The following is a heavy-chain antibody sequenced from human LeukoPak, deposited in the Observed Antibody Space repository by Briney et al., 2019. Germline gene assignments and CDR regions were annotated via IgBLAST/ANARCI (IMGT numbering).Heavy chain of an antibody. CDR1: GGSVSSGSYY. D-gene: IGHD3-10*01. CDR3: ARRRITMVRGVISYAFDI. Sequence: SEALSLTCTVSGGSVSSGSYYWSWIRQPPGKGLEWIGYIYYSGSTDYNPSLKSRVTISVDTSKNQFSLKLSSVTAADTAVYYCARRRITMVRGVISYAFDIWGQGTMVTVSS. J-gene: IGHJ3*02. CDR2: IYYSGST. V-gene: IGHV4-61*01.